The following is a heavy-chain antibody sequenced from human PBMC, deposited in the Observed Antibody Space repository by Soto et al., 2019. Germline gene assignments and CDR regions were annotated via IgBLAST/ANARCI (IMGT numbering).Heavy chain of an antibody. CDR2: IVPVIGTS. Sequence: QVQLVQSGAEVKKPGSSVRVSCKASGGTFNSDEISGVRQAPGQGREWMGGIVPVIGTSKYAQRFQGRVTITADASTTTVYMELSSLRSEDTAVYYCARSVVVEMYTWCDPWGQGTLFTVCS. V-gene: IGHV1-69*01. D-gene: IGHD2-15*01. J-gene: IGHJ5*02. CDR1: GGTFNSDE. CDR3: ARSVVVEMYTWCDP.